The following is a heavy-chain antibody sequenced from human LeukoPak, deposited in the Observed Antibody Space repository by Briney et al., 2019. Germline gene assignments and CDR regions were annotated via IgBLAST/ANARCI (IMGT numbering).Heavy chain of an antibody. CDR2: ISGSGGST. D-gene: IGHD2-15*01. CDR3: AKDGFWDCSGGSCYSSY. V-gene: IGHV3-23*01. J-gene: IGHJ4*02. Sequence: GGSLRLSCAASGFTFSSYAMSWVRQAPGKGLEWVSAISGSGGSTYYADSVKGRFTISRDNSKNTLYLQMNSLRAEDTAVYYCAKDGFWDCSGGSCYSSYWGQGTLVTVSS. CDR1: GFTFSSYA.